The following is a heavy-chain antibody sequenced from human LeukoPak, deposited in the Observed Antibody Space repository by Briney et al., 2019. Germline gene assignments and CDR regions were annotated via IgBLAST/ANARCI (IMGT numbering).Heavy chain of an antibody. CDR2: IKPDSGDT. Sequence: ASVKVSCKASGYTFTSYAMTWVRQAPGQGLEWMGWIKPDSGDTNYEQKFQGRVTMTRDTSISTAYMEVSSLRSDDTAVYYCARGNSDDYGRPDYWGQGIPVTVST. J-gene: IGHJ4*02. D-gene: IGHD4-17*01. CDR1: GYTFTSYA. CDR3: ARGNSDDYGRPDY. V-gene: IGHV1-2*02.